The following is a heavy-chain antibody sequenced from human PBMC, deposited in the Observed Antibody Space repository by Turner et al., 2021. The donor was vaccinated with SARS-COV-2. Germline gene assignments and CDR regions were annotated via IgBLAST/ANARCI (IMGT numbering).Heavy chain of an antibody. Sequence: QLQLQESGPGLVKPSETLSLTCTVSGGSISSSSYYWGWIRQPPGKGLEWIGSIYYSGSTYYNPSLKSRVTISVDTSKNQFSRKLSSVTAADTAVYYCAGEVVVLTTTHYGMDVWGQGTTVTVSS. CDR2: IYYSGST. CDR3: AGEVVVLTTTHYGMDV. V-gene: IGHV4-39*01. CDR1: GGSISSSSYY. J-gene: IGHJ6*02. D-gene: IGHD1-26*01.